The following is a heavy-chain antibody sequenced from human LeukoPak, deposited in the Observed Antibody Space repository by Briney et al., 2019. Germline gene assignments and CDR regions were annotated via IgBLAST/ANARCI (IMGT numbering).Heavy chain of an antibody. CDR1: GYSITNYW. CDR2: IYPADTDI. D-gene: IGHD2-15*01. Sequence: GESLKISCKGSGYSITNYWIAWVRQMPGKGLEWMGIIYPADTDIRYSPSFQGQVTISADKSISTAYLQWSSLKASDTAMYYCARQEYCSGGSCYTWFDPWGQGTLVTVSS. J-gene: IGHJ5*02. V-gene: IGHV5-51*01. CDR3: ARQEYCSGGSCYTWFDP.